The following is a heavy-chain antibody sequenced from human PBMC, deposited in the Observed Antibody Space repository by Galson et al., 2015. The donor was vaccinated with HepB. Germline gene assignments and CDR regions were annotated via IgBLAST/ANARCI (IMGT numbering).Heavy chain of an antibody. Sequence: SLRLSCAASGFTFSRYGMHWVRQAPGKGLEWVAGITYDGSNIYYVDSMKGRLTISRDNLKNTLYLEMKSLRVEDTAVYYCAKNYGQGSWNYYYYYMDVWGKGTTVTVSS. CDR1: GFTFSRYG. CDR2: ITYDGSNI. CDR3: AKNYGQGSWNYYYYYMDV. V-gene: IGHV3-30*18. D-gene: IGHD3-10*01. J-gene: IGHJ6*03.